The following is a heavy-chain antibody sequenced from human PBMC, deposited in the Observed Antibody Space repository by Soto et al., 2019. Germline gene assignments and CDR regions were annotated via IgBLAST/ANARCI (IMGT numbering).Heavy chain of an antibody. J-gene: IGHJ4*02. CDR3: ARRWGEGRVDY. Sequence: QVQLQESGPGLVKPSGTLSLTCAVSGASISSSNWWSWVRQPPGKGLEWIGEIYHRGSTNYNPSRKXRXTXSXXKSRNQFSLKLSSVTAADTAVYYCARRWGEGRVDYWGQGTLVTVSS. V-gene: IGHV4-4*02. CDR2: IYHRGST. D-gene: IGHD3-10*01. CDR1: GASISSSNW.